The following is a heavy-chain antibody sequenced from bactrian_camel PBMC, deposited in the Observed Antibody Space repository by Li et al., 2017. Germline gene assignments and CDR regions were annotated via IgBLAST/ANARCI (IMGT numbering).Heavy chain of an antibody. CDR1: ADPYYNKHC. J-gene: IGHJ4*01. V-gene: IGHV3S44*01. CDR2: IIDDNGRT. Sequence: VQLVESGGGSVQAGGSLRLSCAVSADPYYNKHCRGWFRQAPGKEREGVAIIDDNGRTSYANSVKGRFTISQDDAKTPLFLQMNSLKPEDTGMYYCAARERVFSGSCSQLGRSRDDYWGRGTQVTVS. CDR3: AARERVFSGSCSQLGRSRDDY. D-gene: IGHD2*01.